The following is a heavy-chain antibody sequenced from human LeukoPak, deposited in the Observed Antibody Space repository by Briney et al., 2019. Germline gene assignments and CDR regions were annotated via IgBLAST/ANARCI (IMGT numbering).Heavy chain of an antibody. CDR2: ISYDGSNK. J-gene: IGHJ4*02. CDR3: ASGYSGYVYGDY. Sequence: GRSLRLSCAASGFTFSSYAMHWVRQAPGKGLEWVAVISYDGSNKYYADSVKGRFTISRDNSKNTLYLQMNSLRAEDTAVYYCASGYSGYVYGDYWGQGTLVTVSS. V-gene: IGHV3-30-3*01. D-gene: IGHD5-12*01. CDR1: GFTFSSYA.